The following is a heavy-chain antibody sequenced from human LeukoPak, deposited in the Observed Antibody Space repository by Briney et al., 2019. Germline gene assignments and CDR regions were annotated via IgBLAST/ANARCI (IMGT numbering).Heavy chain of an antibody. Sequence: PGGSLRLSCSASGFTFSAYAMHWVRQAPGQGLDYVSAINSNGGSTYYADSVKGRFTISRDNSKNTVFLQMSSLRVEDTAVYYCVKETFTVTSPFDSWGQGTQVTVSS. D-gene: IGHD3-16*01. CDR1: GFTFSAYA. V-gene: IGHV3-64D*09. CDR3: VKETFTVTSPFDS. CDR2: INSNGGST. J-gene: IGHJ4*02.